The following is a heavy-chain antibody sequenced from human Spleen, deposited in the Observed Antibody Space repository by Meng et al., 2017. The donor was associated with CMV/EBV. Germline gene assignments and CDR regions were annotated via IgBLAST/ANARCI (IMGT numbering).Heavy chain of an antibody. CDR2: FSSGSNYI. Sequence: GESLKISCVGSGFSFSSQSMIWVRQAPGKGLEWVSSFSSGSNYIYYIDSVKGRFTISRDNAKNSLYLQMDSLRAEDTAVYYCARGGGDYWGQGTLVTVSS. CDR1: GFSFSSQS. J-gene: IGHJ4*02. D-gene: IGHD3-16*01. V-gene: IGHV3-21*01. CDR3: ARGGGDY.